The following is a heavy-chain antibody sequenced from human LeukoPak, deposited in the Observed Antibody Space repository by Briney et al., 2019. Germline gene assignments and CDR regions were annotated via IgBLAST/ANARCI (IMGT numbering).Heavy chain of an antibody. D-gene: IGHD6-13*01. CDR3: ARVKGIAAAGY. CDR1: GFTFSSYW. J-gene: IGHJ4*02. Sequence: PGGSLRFSCAASGFTFSSYWMHCVRQAPGKGLVWVSRINSDGSSTSYADSVKGRFTISRDNAKNTLYLQMNSLRAEDTAVYYCARVKGIAAAGYWGQGTLVTVSS. CDR2: INSDGSST. V-gene: IGHV3-74*01.